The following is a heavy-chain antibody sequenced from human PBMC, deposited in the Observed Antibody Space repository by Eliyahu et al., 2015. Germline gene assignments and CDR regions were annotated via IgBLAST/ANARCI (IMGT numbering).Heavy chain of an antibody. V-gene: IGHV3-23*04. D-gene: IGHD3-16*01. CDR3: ATVQVWLRGKVYFDY. Sequence: EVQLEESGGGLVQPGGSLRLSXAVXGFTXSNYGMSWVRQAPGKGLEWVSAISGNADTTYYADSVKGRFTISRDNSKNRLYLQMSSLRAEDTAXYYCATVQVWLRGKVYFDYWGQGTLVTVSS. CDR1: GFTXSNYG. J-gene: IGHJ4*02. CDR2: ISGNADTT.